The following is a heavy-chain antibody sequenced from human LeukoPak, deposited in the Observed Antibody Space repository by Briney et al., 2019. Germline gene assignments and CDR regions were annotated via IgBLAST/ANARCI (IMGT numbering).Heavy chain of an antibody. V-gene: IGHV3-7*05. CDR1: GFTFSTYW. CDR2: IKQDGSEK. CDR3: ATYFTNFWSGYYPSY. J-gene: IGHJ4*02. Sequence: GGSLRLSCAASGFTFSTYWMSWVRQAPGKGLEWVANIKQDGSEKYYVDSVKGRFTISRDNAKSSLYLQMNSLRAEDTAVYYCATYFTNFWSGYYPSYWGQGTLVTVSS. D-gene: IGHD3-3*01.